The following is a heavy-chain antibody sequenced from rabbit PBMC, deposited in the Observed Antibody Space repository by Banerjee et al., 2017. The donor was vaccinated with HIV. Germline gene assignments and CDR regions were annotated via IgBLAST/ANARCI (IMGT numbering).Heavy chain of an antibody. CDR2: IYTDIFGST. D-gene: IGHD6-1*01. Sequence: QSLEESGGGLVQPEGSLTLTCTASGFSFSGSYYMCWVRQAPGKGLEWIGCIYTDIFGSTYYASWAKGRFTFSKASSTTVTLQMTSLTAADTATYFCAGGLRGYGYLTGNLWGPGTLVTVS. CDR3: AGGLRGYGYLTGNL. V-gene: IGHV1S40*01. CDR1: GFSFSGSYY. J-gene: IGHJ4*01.